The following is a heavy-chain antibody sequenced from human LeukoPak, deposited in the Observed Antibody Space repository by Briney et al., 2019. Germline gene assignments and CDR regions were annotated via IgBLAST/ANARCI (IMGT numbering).Heavy chain of an antibody. CDR2: IKQDGSEK. J-gene: IGHJ6*04. V-gene: IGHV3-7*01. D-gene: IGHD4-11*01. CDR1: GFTFSSYW. CDR3: ARSTTVTTDYYYYYGMDV. Sequence: GGSLRLSCAASGFTFSSYWLSWVRQAPGKGLEWVANIKQDGSEKYYVDSVKGRFTISRDNAKNSLYLQMNSLRAEDTAVYYCARSTTVTTDYYYYYGMDVWGKGTTVTVSS.